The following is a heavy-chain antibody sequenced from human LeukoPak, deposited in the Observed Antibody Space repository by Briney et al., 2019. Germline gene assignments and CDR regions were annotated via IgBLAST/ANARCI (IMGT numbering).Heavy chain of an antibody. D-gene: IGHD4-23*01. V-gene: IGHV3-23*01. Sequence: SHTLSYLPSGCTFSNYAIRGVRPPPPRGVAGVSGSSSTADSKYYADAGKDRFTISRDNSKNTLYLQMNNPRPRDPAVYFFSEPLDKYTYGGNFDYWGQGILVTVSS. CDR3: SEPLDKYTYGGNFDY. CDR2: SSSTADSK. CDR1: GCTFSNYA. J-gene: IGHJ4*02.